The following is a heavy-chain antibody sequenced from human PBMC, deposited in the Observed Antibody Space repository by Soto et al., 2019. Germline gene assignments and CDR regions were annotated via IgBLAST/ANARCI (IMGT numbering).Heavy chain of an antibody. CDR3: ARGSLAIFGVVIHDY. Sequence: SETLSLTCTVSGGSISSYYWSWIRQPPGKGLEWIGYIYYSGSTNYNPSLKSRVTISVDTSKNQFSLKLSSVTAADTAVYYCARGSLAIFGVVIHDYWGQGTLVTVSS. D-gene: IGHD3-3*01. J-gene: IGHJ4*02. CDR2: IYYSGST. CDR1: GGSISSYY. V-gene: IGHV4-59*01.